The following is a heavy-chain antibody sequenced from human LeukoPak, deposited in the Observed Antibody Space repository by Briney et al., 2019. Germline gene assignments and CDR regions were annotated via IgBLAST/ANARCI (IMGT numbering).Heavy chain of an antibody. CDR2: IYTSGST. CDR3: ATDNYYYYGMDV. J-gene: IGHJ6*02. Sequence: SETLSLTCTVSGGSISSGSYYWNWIRQPAGKGLVWIGRIYTSGSTNYNPSLKSRVTISVDTSKNQFSLKLSSVTAADTAVYYCATDNYYYYGMDVWGQGTTVTVSS. V-gene: IGHV4-61*02. CDR1: GGSISSGSYY.